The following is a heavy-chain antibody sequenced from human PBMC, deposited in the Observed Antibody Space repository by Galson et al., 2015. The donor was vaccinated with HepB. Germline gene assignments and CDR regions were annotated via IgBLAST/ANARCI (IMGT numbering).Heavy chain of an antibody. V-gene: IGHV1-69*13. J-gene: IGHJ4*02. Sequence: SVKVSCKASGGTFSRYAFSWVRQAPGQGLEWMGGITPMFGTPNCAQRFKGRLTITADEFTSTAYMELSSLGSDDTAIYYCARDWGYGPGSYYGFWGQGTLVTVSS. D-gene: IGHD3-10*01. CDR3: ARDWGYGPGSYYGF. CDR2: ITPMFGTP. CDR1: GGTFSRYA.